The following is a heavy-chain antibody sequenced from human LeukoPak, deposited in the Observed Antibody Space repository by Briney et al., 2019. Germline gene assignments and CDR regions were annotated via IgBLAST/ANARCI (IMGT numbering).Heavy chain of an antibody. CDR3: AKDSLPSYGGYFDF. V-gene: IGHV3-23*01. CDR1: GFTLSTYP. Sequence: GRSLRLSCAASGFTLSTYPMSWVRQAPGKGLEWVSGMSGSGGSTYYADFVKGRFTISRDNSKNTLYLQMNTLRAEDTAIYYCAKDSLPSYGGYFDFWGQGTLVTVSS. J-gene: IGHJ4*02. D-gene: IGHD3-16*01. CDR2: MSGSGGST.